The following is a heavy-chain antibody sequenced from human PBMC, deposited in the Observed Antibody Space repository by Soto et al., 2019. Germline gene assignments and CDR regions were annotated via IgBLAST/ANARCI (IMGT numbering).Heavy chain of an antibody. J-gene: IGHJ6*02. D-gene: IGHD5-18*01. CDR1: GFTFSSYA. CDR2: ISGSGGST. V-gene: IGHV3-23*01. CDR3: AKEGQRRGYSYGFSDYGMDV. Sequence: GGSLRLYCAASGFTFSSYAMSWVRQAPGKGLEWVSAISGSGGSTYYADSVKGRFTISRDNSKNTLYLQMNSLRAEDTAVYYCAKEGQRRGYSYGFSDYGMDVWGQGTTVTVSS.